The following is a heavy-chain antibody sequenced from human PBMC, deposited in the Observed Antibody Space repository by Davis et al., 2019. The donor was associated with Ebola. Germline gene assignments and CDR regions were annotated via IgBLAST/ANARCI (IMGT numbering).Heavy chain of an antibody. D-gene: IGHD1-26*01. CDR3: ARGGSYSGYGMDV. V-gene: IGHV3-11*06. CDR1: GFTFSDYY. J-gene: IGHJ6*02. CDR2: ISSSSSYT. Sequence: PGGSLRLSCAASGFTFSDYYMSWIRQAPGKGLEWVSYISSSSSYTNYADSVKGRFTISRDNAKNSLYLQMNSLRVEDTAVYYCARGGSYSGYGMDVWGQGTTVTVSS.